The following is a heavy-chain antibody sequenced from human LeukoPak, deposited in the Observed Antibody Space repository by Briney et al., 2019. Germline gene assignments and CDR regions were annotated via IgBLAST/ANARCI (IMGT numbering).Heavy chain of an antibody. Sequence: ASVKVSCKASGYTFMTFGIRWVRQAPGQGLEWMGWISPSSGNTYSAQKSQGRLSMSTDTSTGIAYMHLRSLKPDDTALYYCARAGTTATGGDALDTWGQGTMGIASA. CDR3: ARAGTTATGGDALDT. CDR1: GYTFMTFG. V-gene: IGHV1-18*01. D-gene: IGHD1-1*01. CDR2: ISPSSGNT. J-gene: IGHJ3*02.